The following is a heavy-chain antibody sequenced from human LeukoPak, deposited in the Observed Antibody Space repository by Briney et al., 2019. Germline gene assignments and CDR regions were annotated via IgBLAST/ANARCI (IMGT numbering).Heavy chain of an antibody. J-gene: IGHJ4*02. Sequence: SETLSLTCSVSGGSISSSSYYWGWIRQPPGKGLEWIGSIYYSGSTYYNPSLKSRVTISVDTSKNQFSLRLSSVTAADTAVYYCARQHIAAGQADDYWGQGTLVTVSS. CDR1: GGSISSSSYY. CDR2: IYYSGST. V-gene: IGHV4-39*01. D-gene: IGHD6-13*01. CDR3: ARQHIAAGQADDY.